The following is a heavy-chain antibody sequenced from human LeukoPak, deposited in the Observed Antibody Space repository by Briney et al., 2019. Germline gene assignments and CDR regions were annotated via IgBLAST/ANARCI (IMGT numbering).Heavy chain of an antibody. J-gene: IGHJ4*02. D-gene: IGHD3-22*01. CDR2: VTGSGDIT. V-gene: IGHV3-23*01. CDR3: AKRLYDSSGYDY. CDR1: GFTFSSYA. Sequence: GGSLRLSCAASGFTFSSYAMSCVRQAPGKGREWVSAVTGSGDITYYADSVKGRFTISRDNSISTVYLQMHSLRAEDTAVYYCAKRLYDSSGYDYWGEGTLVTVSS.